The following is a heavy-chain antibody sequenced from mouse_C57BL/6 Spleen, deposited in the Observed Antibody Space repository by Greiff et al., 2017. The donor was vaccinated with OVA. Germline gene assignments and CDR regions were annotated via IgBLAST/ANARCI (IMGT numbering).Heavy chain of an antibody. V-gene: IGHV1-85*01. D-gene: IGHD2-5*01. CDR1: GYTFTSYD. J-gene: IGHJ4*01. CDR3: ARVGSNYLYYAMDY. CDR2: IYPRDGST. Sequence: QVQLKQSGPELVKPGASVKLSCKASGYTFTSYDINWVKQRPGQGLEWIGWIYPRDGSTKYNEKFKGKATLTVDTSSSTAYRELHSLTSEDSAVYFCARVGSNYLYYAMDYWGQGTSVTVSS.